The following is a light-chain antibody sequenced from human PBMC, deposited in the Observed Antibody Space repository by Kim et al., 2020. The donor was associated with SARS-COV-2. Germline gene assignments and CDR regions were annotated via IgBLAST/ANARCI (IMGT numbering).Light chain of an antibody. J-gene: IGKJ1*01. CDR1: QNINNK. Sequence: VSPGERATLSWRASQNINNKLAWYQQKPGQAPRLLISGAFTRASDIPARFSGSGSGAEFTLTISSLQSEDCAVYYCQHYENGLWTFGQGTKVDIK. V-gene: IGKV3-15*01. CDR3: QHYENGLWT. CDR2: GAF.